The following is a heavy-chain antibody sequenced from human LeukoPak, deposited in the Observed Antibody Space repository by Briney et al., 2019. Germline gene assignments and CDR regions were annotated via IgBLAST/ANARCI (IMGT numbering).Heavy chain of an antibody. CDR3: ARGLPGDPFEAAAGYYFDY. J-gene: IGHJ4*02. Sequence: PSETLSLTCTVSGGSISSGGYYWSWIRQHPGKGLEWIGYIYYSGSTYYNPSLKSRVTISVDTSKNQFSLKLSSVTAADTAVYYCARGLPGDPFEAAAGYYFDYWGQGTLVTVSS. V-gene: IGHV4-31*03. CDR2: IYYSGST. CDR1: GGSISSGGYY. D-gene: IGHD6-13*01.